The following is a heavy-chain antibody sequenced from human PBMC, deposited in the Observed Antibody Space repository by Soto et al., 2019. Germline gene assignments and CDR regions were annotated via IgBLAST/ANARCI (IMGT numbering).Heavy chain of an antibody. J-gene: IGHJ2*01. V-gene: IGHV3-33*01. CDR3: ARPPVPKIYWYFDL. CDR1: GFTFSNYG. Sequence: GGSLRLSCAASGFTFSNYGMHWVRQAPGKGLEWVAVVWDDGSKKYYGDSVKGRFTIARDNSKNTLYLQMDSLRDEDTAVYYCARPPVPKIYWYFDLWGRGTLGTVSS. CDR2: VWDDGSKK. D-gene: IGHD6-6*01.